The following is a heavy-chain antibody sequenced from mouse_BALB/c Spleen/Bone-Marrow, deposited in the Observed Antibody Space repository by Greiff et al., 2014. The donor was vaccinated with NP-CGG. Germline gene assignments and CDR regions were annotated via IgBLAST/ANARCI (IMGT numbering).Heavy chain of an antibody. CDR2: IYPGDGDT. V-gene: IGHV1-80*01. J-gene: IGHJ2*01. CDR3: AKSGYGSFDY. Sequence: QVQLQQSGAELVRPGSSVKISCKASGYAFSSYWVNWVRQRPGQGLEWIGQIYPGDGDTNYNGKFKDKATLTADKSSSTAYMQLSSLTSEASAVYFCAKSGYGSFDYWGQGTTLTVPS. CDR1: GYAFSSYW. D-gene: IGHD1-1*01.